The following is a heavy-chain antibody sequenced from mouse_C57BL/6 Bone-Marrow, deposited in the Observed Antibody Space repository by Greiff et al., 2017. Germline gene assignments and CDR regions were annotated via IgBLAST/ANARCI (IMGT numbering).Heavy chain of an antibody. D-gene: IGHD1-1*01. CDR1: GFSLTSYG. CDR3: ATYYYGSSHWYFDV. J-gene: IGHJ1*03. V-gene: IGHV2-5*01. Sequence: VQLQQSGPGLVQPSQSLSITCTVSGFSLTSYGVHWVRQSPGKGLEWLGGIWRGGSTDYNAAFMSRLSSTKDNSKSQVFFKMNSLQADDTAIYYCATYYYGSSHWYFDVWGTGTTVTVSS. CDR2: IWRGGST.